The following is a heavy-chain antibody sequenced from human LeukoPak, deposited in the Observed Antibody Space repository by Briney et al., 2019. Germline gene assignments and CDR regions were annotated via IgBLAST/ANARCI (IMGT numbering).Heavy chain of an antibody. D-gene: IGHD2-2*01. Sequence: SETLSLTCTVSGDSISSSSYYWGWIRQPPGKGLEWIGSISYSGSTYYNPSLKSRVTISVDTSKNQFSLKLSSVTAADTAVYYCARVAYCSSTSCYGYYYGSGEDAFDIWGQGTMVTVSS. CDR3: ARVAYCSSTSCYGYYYGSGEDAFDI. CDR2: ISYSGST. J-gene: IGHJ3*02. V-gene: IGHV4-39*01. CDR1: GDSISSSSYY.